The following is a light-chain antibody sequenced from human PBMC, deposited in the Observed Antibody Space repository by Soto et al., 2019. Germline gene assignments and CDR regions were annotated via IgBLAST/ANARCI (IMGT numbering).Light chain of an antibody. J-gene: IGKJ1*01. Sequence: EVVLTQSPGSLSLSPGERATLSCRASQSVISSYLAWYQQKPGQAPRLLIYGASSRATGIPDRFSGSGSGTGFTLTISRLEPEDCAVYYCQQFGGSLTWTFGQGTKVDIK. CDR3: QQFGGSLTWT. V-gene: IGKV3-20*01. CDR2: GAS. CDR1: QSVISSY.